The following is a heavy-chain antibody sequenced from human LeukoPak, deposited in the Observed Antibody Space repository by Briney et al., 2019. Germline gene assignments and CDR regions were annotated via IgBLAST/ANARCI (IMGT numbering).Heavy chain of an antibody. CDR2: IYYSGST. V-gene: IGHV4-39*07. CDR1: GGSISSSSYY. J-gene: IGHJ6*03. D-gene: IGHD3-16*02. CDR3: ARIVTGYYYYMDV. Sequence: SETLSLTCTVSGGSISSSSYYWGWIRQPPGKGLEWIGSIYYSGSTYYNPSLKSRVTISVGTSKNQFSLKLSTVTAADTAVYYCARIVTGYYYYMDVWGKGTTVTVSS.